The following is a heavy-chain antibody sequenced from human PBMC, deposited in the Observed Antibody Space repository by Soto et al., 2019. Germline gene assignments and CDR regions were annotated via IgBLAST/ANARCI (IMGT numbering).Heavy chain of an antibody. D-gene: IGHD4-17*01. J-gene: IGHJ6*02. V-gene: IGHV1-8*01. CDR1: GYTFTSYD. CDR2: MNPNTGYT. Sequence: QVQLVQSGAEVKKPGASVKVSCKTSGYTFTSYDIIWVRQAPGQGLEWMGCMNPNTGYTGYAQKFQGRVTMTGDTSISTEYMELSSLTYEETAVYYCAREATTVLARDFYYGMDVWGQGTTVTVSS. CDR3: AREATTVLARDFYYGMDV.